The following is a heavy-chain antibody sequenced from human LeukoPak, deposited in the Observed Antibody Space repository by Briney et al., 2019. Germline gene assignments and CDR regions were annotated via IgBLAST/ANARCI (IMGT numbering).Heavy chain of an antibody. CDR1: GFTFSSYA. J-gene: IGHJ4*02. CDR3: ASSNNTLPRTLDY. V-gene: IGHV3-23*01. Sequence: GGSLRLSCAASGFTFSSYAMSWVRQAPGKGLEWVSAISGSGGSTYYADSVKGRFTISRDNSKNTLYLQMNSLRAEDAAVYYCASSNNTLPRTLDYWGQGTLVTVSS. D-gene: IGHD1-14*01. CDR2: ISGSGGST.